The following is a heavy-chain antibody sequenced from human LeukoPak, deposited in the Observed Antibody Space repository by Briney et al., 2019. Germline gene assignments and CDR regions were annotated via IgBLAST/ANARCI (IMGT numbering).Heavy chain of an antibody. D-gene: IGHD3-10*02. CDR1: GFTFSSYE. Sequence: GGSLRLSCAASGFTFSSYEMNWVRQAPGKGLEWVSYISSSGSTTYYADSVKGRFTISRDNARNSLYLQMNSLRAEDTAVYYCAELGITMIGGVWGKGTTVTISS. J-gene: IGHJ6*04. V-gene: IGHV3-48*03. CDR2: ISSSGSTT. CDR3: AELGITMIGGV.